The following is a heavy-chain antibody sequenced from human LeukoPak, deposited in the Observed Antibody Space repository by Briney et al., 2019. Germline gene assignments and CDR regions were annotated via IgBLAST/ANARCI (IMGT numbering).Heavy chain of an antibody. D-gene: IGHD2-15*01. Sequence: SLSLTCTVSGGSISSGSYYWSWIRQPAGKGLEWIGRIYTSGSTNYNPSLKSRVTISVDTSKNQFSLKLSSVTAADTAVYYCARGYCSGGSSHPLDYWGQGTLVTVSS. CDR2: IYTSGST. CDR1: GGSISSGSYY. CDR3: ARGYCSGGSSHPLDY. J-gene: IGHJ4*02. V-gene: IGHV4-61*02.